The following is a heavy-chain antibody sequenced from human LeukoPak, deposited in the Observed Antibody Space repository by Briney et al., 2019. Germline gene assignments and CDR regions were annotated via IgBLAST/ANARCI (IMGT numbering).Heavy chain of an antibody. CDR1: GYTFTSYG. CDR3: ARDGDISYYMDV. D-gene: IGHD2-15*01. CDR2: ISAYNGNT. V-gene: IGHV1-18*01. Sequence: ASVTVSFTASGYTFTSYGISWVRQAPGQGGERMGWISAYNGNTNYAQKLQGRVTMTTDTSTSTAYMELRSLRSDDTAVYYCARDGDISYYMDVWGKGTTVTVSS. J-gene: IGHJ6*03.